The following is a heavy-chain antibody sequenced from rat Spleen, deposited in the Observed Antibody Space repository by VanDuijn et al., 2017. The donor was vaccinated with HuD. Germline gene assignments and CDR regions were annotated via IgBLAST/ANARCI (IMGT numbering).Heavy chain of an antibody. D-gene: IGHD1-12*02. V-gene: IGHV5-25*01. J-gene: IGHJ2*01. CDR1: GFTYTNYV. CDR2: ITSGGSNT. CDR3: ARAYYDGTYYDH. Sequence: EVQLVESGGGLVQPGRSLKLSCAASGFTYTNYVMAWVRQAPTKGLEWVATITSGGSNTYYLDSVKGRFTVSRDNAKSTLYLQMDSLRSEDTATYYCARAYYDGTYYDHWGQGVMVTVSS.